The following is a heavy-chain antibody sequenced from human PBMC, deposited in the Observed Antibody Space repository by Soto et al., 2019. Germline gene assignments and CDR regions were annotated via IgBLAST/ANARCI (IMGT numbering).Heavy chain of an antibody. CDR1: GGSISSGGYY. CDR3: ARGILGRIHAFDI. Sequence: NPSETLSLTCTVSGGSISSGGYYWIWIRHHPGKGLEWIGYIYYSGSTYYNPSLKSRVTISVDTSKNQFSLKLSSVTAADTAVYYCARGILGRIHAFDIWGQGTMVTVSS. V-gene: IGHV4-31*03. J-gene: IGHJ3*02. CDR2: IYYSGST.